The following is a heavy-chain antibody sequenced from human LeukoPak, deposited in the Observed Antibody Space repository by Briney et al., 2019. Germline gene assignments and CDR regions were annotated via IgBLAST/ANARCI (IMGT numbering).Heavy chain of an antibody. Sequence: SETLSLTCTVSGGSISSYYWSWIRQPAGKGLEWIGRIYTSGSTNYNPSLKSRVTMSVDTSKNQFSLKLSSVTTADTAVYYCARDRSGMATYYYYYYMDVWGKGTTVTVSS. CDR1: GGSISSYY. D-gene: IGHD5-24*01. CDR3: ARDRSGMATYYYYYYMDV. J-gene: IGHJ6*03. V-gene: IGHV4-4*07. CDR2: IYTSGST.